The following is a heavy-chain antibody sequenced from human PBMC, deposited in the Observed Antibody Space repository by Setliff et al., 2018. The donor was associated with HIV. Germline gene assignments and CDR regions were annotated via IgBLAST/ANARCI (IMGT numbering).Heavy chain of an antibody. Sequence: SCAASGFTFSSYNMNWVRQAPGKGLEWVSSISFSTTYIYYADSVKGRFTISRDNAKNSLYLHMSSLRAEDTAVYYCARDTERLGRLGPDYWGQGTLVTVSS. J-gene: IGHJ4*02. CDR1: GFTFSSYN. CDR3: ARDTERLGRLGPDY. D-gene: IGHD6-25*01. CDR2: ISFSTTYI. V-gene: IGHV3-21*01.